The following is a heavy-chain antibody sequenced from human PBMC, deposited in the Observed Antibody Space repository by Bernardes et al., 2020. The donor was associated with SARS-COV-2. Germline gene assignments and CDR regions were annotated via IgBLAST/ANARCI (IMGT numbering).Heavy chain of an antibody. V-gene: IGHV3-15*07. J-gene: IGHJ4*02. CDR1: GFTFSNAW. Sequence: GGSLRLSCAASGFTFSNAWMNWVRQAPGKGLEWVGQIKRKTEGGSTDYDAPEKASFTISGDDSKNTMYLQMNSLKTEDTAVYYCTTGAEIYYDSSGFSYYFDFWGQGNLVTVSS. CDR3: TTGAEIYYDSSGFSYYFDF. D-gene: IGHD3-22*01. CDR2: IKRKTEGGST.